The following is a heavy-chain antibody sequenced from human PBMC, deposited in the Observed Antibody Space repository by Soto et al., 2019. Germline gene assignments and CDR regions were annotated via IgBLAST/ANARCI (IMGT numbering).Heavy chain of an antibody. CDR2: INPSGGST. D-gene: IGHD3-16*01. CDR1: GYTFTSYY. J-gene: IGHJ4*02. V-gene: IGHV1-46*01. Sequence: QVQLVQSGAEVKKPGASMKVSCKASGYTFTSYYMHWVRQAPGQGLEWMGVINPSGGSTTYAQRCQGRVTMTRDTSTSTVYLELSSLRSESTDVYYCARAGITFGGDIRGDFDYWGQGTLVTVSS. CDR3: ARAGITFGGDIRGDFDY.